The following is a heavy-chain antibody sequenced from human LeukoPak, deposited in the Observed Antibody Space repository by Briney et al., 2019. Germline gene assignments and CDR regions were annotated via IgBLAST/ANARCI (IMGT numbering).Heavy chain of an antibody. CDR3: VKDRGGSPFYGMDA. V-gene: IGHV3-53*01. CDR1: GFTVSSNY. D-gene: IGHD1-26*01. J-gene: IGHJ6*02. CDR2: IYSGGST. Sequence: GGSLRLSCAASGFTVSSNYMSWVRQAPGKGLEWVSVIYSGGSTYYADSVKGRFTVSRDNSRNTLYLPMNSLRAEDTAVYYCVKDRGGSPFYGMDAWGQGTTVTVSS.